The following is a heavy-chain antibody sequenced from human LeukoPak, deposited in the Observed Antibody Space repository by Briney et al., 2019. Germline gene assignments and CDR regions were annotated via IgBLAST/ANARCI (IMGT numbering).Heavy chain of an antibody. CDR2: ISWNSGSI. D-gene: IGHD6-13*01. V-gene: IGHV3-9*03. Sequence: GGSLRLSCAASGFTFDDYAMHWVRQAPGKGLEWVSGISWNSGSIGYADSVKGQFTISRDNAKNSLYLQMNSLRAEDMALYYCAKDLYSSSWYYFDYWGQGTLVTVSS. CDR1: GFTFDDYA. J-gene: IGHJ4*02. CDR3: AKDLYSSSWYYFDY.